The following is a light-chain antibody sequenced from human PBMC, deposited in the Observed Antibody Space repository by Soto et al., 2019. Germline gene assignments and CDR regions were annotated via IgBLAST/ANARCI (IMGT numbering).Light chain of an antibody. CDR2: GAS. J-gene: IGKJ4*01. Sequence: AIQMTQSPSSLSASVGDRVTITCRASQDIRNDLGWYQQRPGNAPKLLIYGASTLNSGVPARFSGSGSGTDFTLTISSLQPEHFASYYCLQDFDSFPTFGGGTKLEIK. V-gene: IGKV1-6*01. CDR1: QDIRND. CDR3: LQDFDSFPT.